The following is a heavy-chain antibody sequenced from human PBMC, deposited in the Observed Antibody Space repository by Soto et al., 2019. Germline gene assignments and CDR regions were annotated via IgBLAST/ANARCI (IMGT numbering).Heavy chain of an antibody. D-gene: IGHD3-3*01. CDR3: AKDGTDFWSGYWPYYYYGMDV. CDR2: ISGSGGST. V-gene: IGHV3-23*01. J-gene: IGHJ6*02. Sequence: GGSLRLSCAASGFTFSSYAMSWVRQAPGKGLEWVSAISGSGGSTYYEDSVKGRFTISRDNSKNTLYLQMNSLRAEDTAVYYCAKDGTDFWSGYWPYYYYGMDVWGQGTTVTVSS. CDR1: GFTFSSYA.